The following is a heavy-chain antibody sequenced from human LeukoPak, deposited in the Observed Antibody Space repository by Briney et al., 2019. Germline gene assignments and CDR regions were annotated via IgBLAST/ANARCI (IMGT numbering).Heavy chain of an antibody. V-gene: IGHV3-30*04. CDR3: ARGTGGYYYSMAV. CDR2: ISYDGSDN. J-gene: IGHJ6*02. Sequence: GGSLRLSCAASGFTFSSYAMHWVRQAPGKGLEWVAVISYDGSDNYYADSVKGRFTISRDNSKNTLYLQMNSLRAEDTAVYYCARGTGGYYYSMAVWGQGTTVTVSS. CDR1: GFTFSSYA. D-gene: IGHD2-8*02.